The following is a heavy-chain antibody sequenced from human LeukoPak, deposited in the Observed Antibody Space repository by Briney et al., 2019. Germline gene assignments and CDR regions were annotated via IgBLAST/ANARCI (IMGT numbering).Heavy chain of an antibody. CDR1: GGSISSSSYY. CDR3: AGRLDSSGYYDY. V-gene: IGHV4-39*01. Sequence: SETLSLTCTVSGGSISSSSYYWGWIRQPPGKGLEWIGSIYYSGSTYYNPSLKSRVTISVDTAKNQFSLKLSSVTAADTAVYYCAGRLDSSGYYDYWGQGTLVTVSS. J-gene: IGHJ4*02. D-gene: IGHD3-22*01. CDR2: IYYSGST.